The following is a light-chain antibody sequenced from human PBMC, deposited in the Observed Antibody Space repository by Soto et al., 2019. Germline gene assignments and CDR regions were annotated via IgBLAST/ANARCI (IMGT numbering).Light chain of an antibody. CDR3: QQRSNWQYT. Sequence: ELVLTQSPATLSLSPGERATLSCRASQSVSGYSAWYQQKPVQAPRLLIYDTSNRATGIPARFSGSGSGTDVTLTISGLEPEDFAVYYCQQRSNWQYTFGLGTRLEIK. CDR1: QSVSGY. J-gene: IGKJ2*01. CDR2: DTS. V-gene: IGKV3-11*01.